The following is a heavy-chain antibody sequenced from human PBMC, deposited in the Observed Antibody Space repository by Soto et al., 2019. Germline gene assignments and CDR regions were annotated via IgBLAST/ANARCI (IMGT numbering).Heavy chain of an antibody. V-gene: IGHV1-58*01. D-gene: IGHD6-6*01. CDR2: IVVGSGNT. CDR1: GFTFTSSA. CDR3: ARSYEEQLVTNWFDP. J-gene: IGHJ5*02. Sequence: GASVKVSCKASGFTFTSSAVQWVRQARGQRLEWIGWIVVGSGNTNYAQKFQERVTITRDMSTSTAYMELSSLRSEDTAVYYCARSYEEQLVTNWFDPWGQGTLVTAPQ.